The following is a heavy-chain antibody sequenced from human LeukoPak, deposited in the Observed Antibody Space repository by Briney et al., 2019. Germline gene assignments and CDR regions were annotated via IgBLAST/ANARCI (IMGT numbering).Heavy chain of an antibody. J-gene: IGHJ4*02. CDR3: VRENGFDY. D-gene: IGHD2-8*01. CDR1: GVTFSRYW. Sequence: GGSLRLSCAASGVTFSRYWMSWVRQAPGKGLEWVANIDQDGREKYYVDSVKGRFTISRDNAKNSLYLQMNSLRAEDTAVYYCVRENGFDYWGQGTLVTVSS. V-gene: IGHV3-7*01. CDR2: IDQDGREK.